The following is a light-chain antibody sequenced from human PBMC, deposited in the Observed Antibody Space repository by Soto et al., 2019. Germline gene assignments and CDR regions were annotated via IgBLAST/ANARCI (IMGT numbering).Light chain of an antibody. CDR1: SSDVGGYNS. Sequence: SVLTQPASVSGSPGQSITISCTGTSSDVGGYNSVSWYRQYPGKAPKLIIFDATDRPSGISTRFSGSKSGNTASLTISGLQAEDEAVFYCTSSTICSTTVFGICTTDTVL. CDR2: DAT. CDR3: TSSTICSTTV. V-gene: IGLV2-14*01. J-gene: IGLJ1*01.